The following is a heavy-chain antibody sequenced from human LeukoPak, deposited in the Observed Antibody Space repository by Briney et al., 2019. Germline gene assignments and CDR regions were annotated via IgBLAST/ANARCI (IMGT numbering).Heavy chain of an antibody. CDR2: INQDGSEK. CDR3: ARGTYYYDY. J-gene: IGHJ4*02. CDR1: GFTFRNYW. Sequence: GGSLRLSCAASGFTFRNYWTTWVRQAPGKGLEWVANINQDGSEKYYVDSVKGRFTISRDNAKNSLYLQMNSLRPEDTAVYYCARGTYYYDYWGQGTLVTVSS. V-gene: IGHV3-7*05.